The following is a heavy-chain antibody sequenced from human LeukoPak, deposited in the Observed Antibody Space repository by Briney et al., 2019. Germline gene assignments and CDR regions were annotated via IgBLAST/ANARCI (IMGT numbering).Heavy chain of an antibody. CDR3: AKSRYYSSGIYSPFDH. CDR2: LSGSGGST. Sequence: GGSLRLSCAASGFTFSSYAMSWVRQAPGKGLEWVSTLSGSGGSTDYADSVKGRFTISRDSSKSTLYLQMNSLRAEDTAVYLCAKSRYYSSGIYSPFDHWGQGTLVTVSS. J-gene: IGHJ4*02. D-gene: IGHD3-10*01. CDR1: GFTFSSYA. V-gene: IGHV3-23*01.